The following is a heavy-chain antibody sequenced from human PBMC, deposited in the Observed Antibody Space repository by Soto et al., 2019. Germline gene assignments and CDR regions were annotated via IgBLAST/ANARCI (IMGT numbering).Heavy chain of an antibody. CDR3: ARDPRYYYDSSGYPDY. Sequence: PVGSLRLSCAASGFTFSSYGMHWVRQAPGKGLEWVAVIWYDGSNKYYADSVKGRFTISRDNSKNTLYLQMNSLRAEDTAVYYCARDPRYYYDSSGYPDYWGQGTLVTVAS. D-gene: IGHD3-22*01. J-gene: IGHJ4*02. CDR2: IWYDGSNK. CDR1: GFTFSSYG. V-gene: IGHV3-33*01.